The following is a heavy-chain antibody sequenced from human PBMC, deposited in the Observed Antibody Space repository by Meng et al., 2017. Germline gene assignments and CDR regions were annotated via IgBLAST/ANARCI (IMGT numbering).Heavy chain of an antibody. CDR3: ARAYYDSSPDY. D-gene: IGHD3-22*01. CDR2: IYYSGST. Sequence: SETLSLTCTVSGGSISSSSYNWGWIRQPPGKGLEWIGSIYYSGSTYYNPSLKSRVTISVDTSKNQFSLKLSSVTAADTAVYYCARAYYDSSPDYWGQGTLVTVSS. CDR1: GGSISSSSYN. V-gene: IGHV4-39*07. J-gene: IGHJ4*02.